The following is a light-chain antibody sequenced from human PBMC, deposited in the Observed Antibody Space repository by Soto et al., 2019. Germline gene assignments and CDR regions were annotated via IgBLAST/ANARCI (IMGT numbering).Light chain of an antibody. V-gene: IGKV3-15*01. Sequence: EIVMTQSPATLSVSPGERATLSCRASQSVSSNLAWYQQKPGQAPRLLIYGASTRATGIPVRFSGSGSGTEFTLTINSLQSEDFSVYYCQQYNNWPGFTFGPGTKVDIK. CDR3: QQYNNWPGFT. CDR2: GAS. CDR1: QSVSSN. J-gene: IGKJ3*01.